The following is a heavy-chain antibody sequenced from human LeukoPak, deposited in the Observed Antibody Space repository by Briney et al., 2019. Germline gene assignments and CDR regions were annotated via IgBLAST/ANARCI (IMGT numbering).Heavy chain of an antibody. J-gene: IGHJ3*02. V-gene: IGHV4-39*07. CDR1: GGSISSSSYY. D-gene: IGHD2-21*02. Sequence: SETLSLTCTVSGGSISSSSYYWGWIRQPPGKGLEWIGSIYYSGSTYYNPSLKSRVTISVDTSKNQFSLKLSSVTAADTAVYYCATPPGEAGDSGSAFDIWGQGTMVTVSS. CDR3: ATPPGEAGDSGSAFDI. CDR2: IYYSGST.